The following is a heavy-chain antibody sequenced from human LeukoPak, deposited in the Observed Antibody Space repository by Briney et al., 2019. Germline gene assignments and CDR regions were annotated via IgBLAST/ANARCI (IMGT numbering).Heavy chain of an antibody. D-gene: IGHD3-22*01. CDR3: ARVGSPSTYYYDSSGYLDAFDI. CDR1: GGSISSYY. V-gene: IGHV4-59*01. Sequence: SETLSLTCTVSGGSISSYYWSWIRQPPGKGLEWIGYIYYSGSTNYNPSLKSRVTISVDTSKNHFSLKLSSVTAADTAVYYCARVGSPSTYYYDSSGYLDAFDIWGQGTMVTVSS. CDR2: IYYSGST. J-gene: IGHJ3*02.